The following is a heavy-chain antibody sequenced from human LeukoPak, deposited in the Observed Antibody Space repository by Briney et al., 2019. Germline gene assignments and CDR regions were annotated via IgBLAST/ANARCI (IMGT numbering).Heavy chain of an antibody. CDR1: GYTFTSYY. CDR3: AREWQQLVGDY. D-gene: IGHD6-13*01. J-gene: IGHJ4*02. Sequence: ASVKVSCKASGYTFTSYYMHWVRQAPGQGLEWMGIINPSGGSTSYAQKFQGRVTMTRDTSTSTVYMELSSLRSEDTTVYYCAREWQQLVGDYWGQGTLVTVSS. V-gene: IGHV1-46*01. CDR2: INPSGGST.